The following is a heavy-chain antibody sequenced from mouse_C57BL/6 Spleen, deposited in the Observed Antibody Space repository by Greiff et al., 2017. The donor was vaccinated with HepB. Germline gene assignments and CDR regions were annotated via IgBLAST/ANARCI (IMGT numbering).Heavy chain of an antibody. CDR1: GYTFTSYW. J-gene: IGHJ3*01. CDR3: ARYGDYDEAY. CDR2: IDPSDSET. D-gene: IGHD2-4*01. V-gene: IGHV1-52*01. Sequence: QVQLQQPGAELVRPGSSVKLSCKASGYTFTSYWMHWVKPRPIQGLEWIGNIDPSDSETHYNQKFKDKATLTVDKSSSTAYMQLSSLTSEDSAVYYCARYGDYDEAYWGQGTLVTVSA.